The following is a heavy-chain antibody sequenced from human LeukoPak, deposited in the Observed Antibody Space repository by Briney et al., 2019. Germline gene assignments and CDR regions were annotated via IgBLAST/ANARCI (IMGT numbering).Heavy chain of an antibody. V-gene: IGHV1-24*01. CDR1: GYTLTELS. J-gene: IGHJ6*01. Sequence: ASEKVSRTVSGYTLTELSMHCVRQAPGKGLEWMGGFGPEDGETIYAQKLQGRLPMTEGTSTDTAHMELRSLRSEDTGVYFWAMGTRHGMDGWGQGTTVTVSS. D-gene: IGHD7-27*01. CDR3: AMGTRHGMDG. CDR2: FGPEDGET.